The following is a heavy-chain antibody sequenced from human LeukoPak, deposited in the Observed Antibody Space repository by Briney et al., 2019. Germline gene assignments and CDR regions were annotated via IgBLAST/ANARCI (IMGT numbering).Heavy chain of an antibody. CDR2: IYHSGST. D-gene: IGHD3-10*01. Sequence: SETLSLTCTVSGYSISSGYYWGWIRQPPGKGLEWIGSIYHSGSTYYNPCLKSRVTISVDTSKNQFSLWLSSVTAADTAVYYCARTYYGDNWFDPWGQGTLVTVSS. V-gene: IGHV4-38-2*02. CDR3: ARTYYGDNWFDP. J-gene: IGHJ5*02. CDR1: GYSISSGYY.